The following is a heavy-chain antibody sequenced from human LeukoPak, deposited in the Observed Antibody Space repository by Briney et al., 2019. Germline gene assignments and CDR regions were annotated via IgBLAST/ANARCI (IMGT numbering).Heavy chain of an antibody. D-gene: IGHD4-17*01. Sequence: PGGSLRLSCAASGFTFSRYSMNWVRQAPGKGLEWVSSISISSNYIYYADSVKGRFTISRDNAKNSLYLQMNSLRAEDTAVYYCARLHYGDSPYYYMDVWGKGTTVTISS. CDR1: GFTFSRYS. CDR3: ARLHYGDSPYYYMDV. J-gene: IGHJ6*03. CDR2: ISISSNYI. V-gene: IGHV3-21*01.